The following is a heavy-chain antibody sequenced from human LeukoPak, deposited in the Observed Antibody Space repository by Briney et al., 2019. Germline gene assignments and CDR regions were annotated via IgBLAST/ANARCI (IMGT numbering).Heavy chain of an antibody. CDR3: ARRSAALDAFDI. V-gene: IGHV4-39*01. Sequence: GSLRLSCAASGFTFSSYSMNWVRQPPGKGLEWIGNIHYSGSTSYNPSLKSRVTISVDTSKKQFSLKLNSVTAADRAVYYCARRSAALDAFDIWGQGTVVTVSS. D-gene: IGHD6-13*01. CDR1: GFTFSSYSMN. CDR2: IHYSGST. J-gene: IGHJ3*02.